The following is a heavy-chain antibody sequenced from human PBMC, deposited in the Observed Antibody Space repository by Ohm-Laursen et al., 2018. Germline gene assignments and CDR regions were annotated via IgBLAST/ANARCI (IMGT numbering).Heavy chain of an antibody. V-gene: IGHV1-8*01. CDR3: ARSRGYDFWSGYSVGNWFDP. Sequence: ASVKVSCKVSGYTFTSYDINWVRQATGQGLEWMGWMNPNSGTTGYAQKFQGRVTMTRNTSISTAYMELSSLRSEDTAVYYCARSRGYDFWSGYSVGNWFDPWGQGTLVTVSS. CDR2: MNPNSGTT. CDR1: GYTFTSYD. J-gene: IGHJ5*02. D-gene: IGHD3-3*01.